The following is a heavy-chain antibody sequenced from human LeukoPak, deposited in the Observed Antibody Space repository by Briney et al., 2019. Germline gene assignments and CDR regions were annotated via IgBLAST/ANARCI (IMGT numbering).Heavy chain of an antibody. J-gene: IGHJ6*02. V-gene: IGHV3-9*01. Sequence: PGGSLRLSCAASGFTFDDYAMHWVRQAPGKGLEWVSGISWNSGSIGYADSVKGRFTISRDNAKNSLYLQMNSLRAEDTALYYCARDWPGNYGMDVWGQGTTVTVSS. CDR2: ISWNSGSI. CDR3: ARDWPGNYGMDV. CDR1: GFTFDDYA.